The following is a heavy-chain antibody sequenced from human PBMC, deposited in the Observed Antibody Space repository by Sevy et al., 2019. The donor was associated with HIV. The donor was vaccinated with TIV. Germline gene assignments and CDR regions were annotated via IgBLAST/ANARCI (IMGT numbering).Heavy chain of an antibody. J-gene: IGHJ6*02. Sequence: GGSLRLSCTASGFTFGEYVMSWVRQAPGKGLEWVAFIRSKAYGGTTEYAASVKGRFTISRDESKSIAYLQMNSLKTEDTAVYYCTRVEGAADWGMDVWGQGTTVTVSS. CDR2: IRSKAYGGTT. D-gene: IGHD1-26*01. V-gene: IGHV3-49*04. CDR1: GFTFGEYV. CDR3: TRVEGAADWGMDV.